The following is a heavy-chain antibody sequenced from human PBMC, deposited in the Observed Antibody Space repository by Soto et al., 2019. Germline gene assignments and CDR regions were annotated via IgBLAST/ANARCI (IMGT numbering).Heavy chain of an antibody. Sequence: GGSLRLSCAASGFPFTVFWMSWVRQVPGKGLEWVAMINQGGTERYYVDSVKGRFTISRDNAANLVYLQMDSLRGEDTAVYYCARDGPIQQLGQSYQFWGRGTLVTVSS. CDR2: INQGGTER. CDR1: GFPFTVFW. V-gene: IGHV3-7*01. J-gene: IGHJ1*01. D-gene: IGHD1-1*01. CDR3: ARDGPIQQLGQSYQF.